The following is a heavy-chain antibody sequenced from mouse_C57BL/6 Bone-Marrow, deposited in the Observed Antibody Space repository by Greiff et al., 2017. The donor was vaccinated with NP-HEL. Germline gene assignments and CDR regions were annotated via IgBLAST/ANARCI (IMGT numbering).Heavy chain of an antibody. J-gene: IGHJ3*01. Sequence: EVKVVESGGGLVKPGGSLKLSCAASGFTFSSYAMSWVRQTPEKRLEWVATISDGGSYTYYPDNVKGRFTISRDNAKNNLYLQLSHLTSEDTAMFYCARGGYCLFAYGGQGTRVTVSA. CDR3: ARGGYCLFAY. D-gene: IGHD2-3*01. V-gene: IGHV5-4*03. CDR2: ISDGGSYT. CDR1: GFTFSSYA.